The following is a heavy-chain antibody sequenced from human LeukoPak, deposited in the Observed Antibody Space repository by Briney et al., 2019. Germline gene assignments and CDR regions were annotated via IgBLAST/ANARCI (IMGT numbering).Heavy chain of an antibody. J-gene: IGHJ4*02. Sequence: GGSLRLSCAASGFTFSSYRMNWVRQAPGKGLEWVSSISSSSSYIYYADSVKGRFTISRDNAKNSLYLQMNSLRAEDTAVYYCARMETGLLWFGELFDYWGQGTLVTVSS. V-gene: IGHV3-21*01. CDR1: GFTFSSYR. D-gene: IGHD3-10*01. CDR3: ARMETGLLWFGELFDY. CDR2: ISSSSSYI.